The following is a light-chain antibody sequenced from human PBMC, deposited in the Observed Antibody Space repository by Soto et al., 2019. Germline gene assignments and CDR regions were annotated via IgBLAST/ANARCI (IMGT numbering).Light chain of an antibody. CDR3: SSYTTTSTQV. Sequence: QSALTQPASESGSPGRSITLSCTGTSSDVGGYDYVSWYQHHPGKAPKLMIYEVSNRPSGISNRFSGSKSGNTASLTISGLQAEDEADYYCSSYTTTSTQVFGGGTQLTVL. V-gene: IGLV2-14*01. J-gene: IGLJ2*01. CDR2: EVS. CDR1: SSDVGGYDY.